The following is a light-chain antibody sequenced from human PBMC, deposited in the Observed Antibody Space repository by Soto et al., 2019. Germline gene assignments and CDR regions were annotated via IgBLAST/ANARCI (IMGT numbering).Light chain of an antibody. J-gene: IGLJ3*02. CDR2: EVT. CDR1: SSDVGGYNY. Sequence: QSVLTQPASASGSPGQSITISCTGTSSDVGGYNYVSWYQQHPGKAPKLMIYEVTKRPSGVSNRFSGSKSGKTASLTISGLPDEDEADYCCSSYTSSSTRVFGGGTKVTVL. V-gene: IGLV2-14*01. CDR3: SSYTSSSTRV.